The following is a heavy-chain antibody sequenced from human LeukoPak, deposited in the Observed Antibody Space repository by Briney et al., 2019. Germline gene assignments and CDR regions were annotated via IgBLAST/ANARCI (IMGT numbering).Heavy chain of an antibody. Sequence: ASVQVSCKASGYTFIGYYMHWVRQAPGQGLEWMGWINPDRGGTNYAQKFQGRVTMTRDTSISTVYMELSRLRSDDTAVYYCARLPDYGSGSYYKRGTFDYWGQGTLVTVSS. J-gene: IGHJ4*02. D-gene: IGHD3-10*01. CDR1: GYTFIGYY. V-gene: IGHV1-2*02. CDR2: INPDRGGT. CDR3: ARLPDYGSGSYYKRGTFDY.